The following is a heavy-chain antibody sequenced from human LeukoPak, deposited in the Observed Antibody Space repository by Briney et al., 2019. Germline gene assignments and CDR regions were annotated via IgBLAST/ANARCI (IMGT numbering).Heavy chain of an antibody. D-gene: IGHD3-22*01. CDR2: ISPNSGGT. CDR3: ARANYFDSSGYLTADAFDI. Sequence: ASVKVSCKASGYIFTGYYIHWVRQAPGQGLEWMGWISPNSGGTNYAQKFQGRVTMTRDTSISTAYMELSGLRSDDTAVCYCARANYFDSSGYLTADAFDIWGQGTMVTVSS. J-gene: IGHJ3*02. V-gene: IGHV1-2*02. CDR1: GYIFTGYY.